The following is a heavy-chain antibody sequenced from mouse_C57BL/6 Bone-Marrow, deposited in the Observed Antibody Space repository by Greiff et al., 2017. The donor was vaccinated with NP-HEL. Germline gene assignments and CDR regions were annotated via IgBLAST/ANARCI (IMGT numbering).Heavy chain of an antibody. J-gene: IGHJ2*01. D-gene: IGHD1-1*01. Sequence: VQLKESGAELVRPGASVKLSCTASGFNIKDDYMHWVKQRPEQGLEWIGWIDPENGDTEYASKFQGKATITADTSSNTAYLQLSSLTSEDTAVYYCTTWDGSILYWGQGTTLTVSS. CDR2: IDPENGDT. CDR3: TTWDGSILY. CDR1: GFNIKDDY. V-gene: IGHV14-4*01.